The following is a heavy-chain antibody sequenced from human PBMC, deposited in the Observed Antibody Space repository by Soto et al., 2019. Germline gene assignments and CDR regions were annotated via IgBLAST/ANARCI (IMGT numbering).Heavy chain of an antibody. Sequence: QVHLVQSGAEVKQPGASVKVSCKASGYTFTNYGISWVRQAPGQGIEWMGWISAYNGNTNYVQKLQGRVSMTTDTSTSTTYMELRTLRSDDTAVYYCGRAGGDFPRAVDYWGQGTLVTVSS. J-gene: IGHJ4*02. CDR2: ISAYNGNT. V-gene: IGHV1-18*01. D-gene: IGHD4-17*01. CDR1: GYTFTNYG. CDR3: GRAGGDFPRAVDY.